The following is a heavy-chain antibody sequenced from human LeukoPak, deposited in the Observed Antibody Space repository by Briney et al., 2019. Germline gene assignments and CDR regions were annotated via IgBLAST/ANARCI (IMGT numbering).Heavy chain of an antibody. CDR3: ARIISSWVYFDY. CDR1: GFTVSSNY. J-gene: IGHJ4*02. Sequence: GGSLRLSCAASGFTVSSNYMSWVRQAPGKGLEWVSVIYSGGSTYYADSVKGRFTISRDNSKDTLYLQMNSLRAEDTAVYYCARIISSWVYFDYWGQGTLVTVSS. V-gene: IGHV3-66*01. CDR2: IYSGGST. D-gene: IGHD6-13*01.